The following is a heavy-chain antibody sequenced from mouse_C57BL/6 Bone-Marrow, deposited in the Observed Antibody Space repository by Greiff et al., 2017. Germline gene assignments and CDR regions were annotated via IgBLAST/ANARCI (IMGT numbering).Heavy chain of an antibody. CDR1: GFTFSSYA. D-gene: IGHD2-2*01. V-gene: IGHV5-4*03. CDR2: ISDGGSYT. Sequence: EVKLMESGGGLVKPGGSLKLSCAASGFTFSSYAMSWVRQTPEKRLEWVATISDGGSYTYYPDNVKGRVPISRDNAKNNLYLQMSHLKSEDTARYYCARWRGYDGRFAYWGQGTLVTVSA. J-gene: IGHJ3*01. CDR3: ARWRGYDGRFAY.